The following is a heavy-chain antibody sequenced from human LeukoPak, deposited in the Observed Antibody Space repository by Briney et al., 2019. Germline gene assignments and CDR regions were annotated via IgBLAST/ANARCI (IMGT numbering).Heavy chain of an antibody. CDR1: GGSISSYY. Sequence: PSETLSLTCTVSGGSISSYYWSWIRQPAGKGLEWIGRIYTSGSTNYNSSLKSRVTMSVDTSKNQFSLKLSSVTAADTAVYYCARETYYYDSSGYDDAFDIWGRGTMVTVSS. J-gene: IGHJ3*02. CDR2: IYTSGST. CDR3: ARETYYYDSSGYDDAFDI. D-gene: IGHD3-22*01. V-gene: IGHV4-4*07.